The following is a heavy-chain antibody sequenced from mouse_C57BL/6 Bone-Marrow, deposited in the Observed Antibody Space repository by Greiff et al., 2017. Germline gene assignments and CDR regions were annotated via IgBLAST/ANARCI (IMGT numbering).Heavy chain of an antibody. J-gene: IGHJ3*01. CDR3: GRADSYARFAY. CDR1: GFTFSDYG. CDR2: ISNGSCSI. Sequence: EVQLVESGGGLVKPGGSLKLSCAASGFTFSDYGMPWVRQAPGKGLEWVAFISNGSCSIYYADTVTGRFTISRENAKNTLYLEMSSLRSEDAAMYYCGRADSYARFAYWGQGTVVTVSA. V-gene: IGHV5-17*01. D-gene: IGHD6-1*02.